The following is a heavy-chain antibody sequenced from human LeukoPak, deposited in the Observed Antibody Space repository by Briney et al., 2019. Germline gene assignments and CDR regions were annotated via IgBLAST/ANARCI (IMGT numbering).Heavy chain of an antibody. CDR2: ISGSGGST. CDR1: GFTFSSYA. CDR3: AKSRWGYCSSTPYY. V-gene: IGHV3-23*01. Sequence: GGSLRLSCAASGFTFSSYAMSWVRQAPGRGREWVSAISGSGGSTYYADSVKGRFTISRDNSKNTLYLQMNSLRAEDTAVYYCAKSRWGYCSSTPYYWGQGTLVTVSS. J-gene: IGHJ4*02. D-gene: IGHD2-2*01.